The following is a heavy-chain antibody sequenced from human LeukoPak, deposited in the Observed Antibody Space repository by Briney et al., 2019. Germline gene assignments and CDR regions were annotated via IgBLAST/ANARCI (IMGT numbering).Heavy chain of an antibody. J-gene: IGHJ4*02. V-gene: IGHV4-59*08. D-gene: IGHD3-9*01. CDR2: IYYSGST. Sequence: SETLSLTCTVFGGSISSYYWSWIRQPPGKGLEWIGYIYYSGSTNYNPSLKSRVTISVDTSKNQFSLKLSSVTAVDTAVYYCARARPIDVLTGYFDFWGRGTLVTVSS. CDR3: ARARPIDVLTGYFDF. CDR1: GGSISSYY.